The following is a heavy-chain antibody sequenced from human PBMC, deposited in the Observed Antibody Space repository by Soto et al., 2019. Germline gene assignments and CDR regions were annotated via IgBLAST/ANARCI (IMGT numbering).Heavy chain of an antibody. D-gene: IGHD6-13*01. CDR1: GGSISSSSYY. J-gene: IGHJ6*02. CDR3: ARTYSSSWYGDYYYYYGMDV. Sequence: SETLSLTCTVSGGSISSSSYYWGWIRQPPGKGLEWIGSIYYSGSTYYNPSLKSRVTISVDTSKNQFSLKLSSVTAADTAVYYCARTYSSSWYGDYYYYYGMDVWGQGTTGTVSS. V-gene: IGHV4-39*01. CDR2: IYYSGST.